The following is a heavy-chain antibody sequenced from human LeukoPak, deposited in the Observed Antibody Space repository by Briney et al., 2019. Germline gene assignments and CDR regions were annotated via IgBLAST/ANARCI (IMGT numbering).Heavy chain of an antibody. CDR1: GFTFSSYS. V-gene: IGHV3-21*01. Sequence: PGGSLRLSCAASGFTFSSYSMNWVRQAPGKGLEWVSSISSSSGYIYYADSVKGRFTISRDNAKNSLYLQMNSLRAEDTAVYYCSMTAIAVARVRYDYWGQGTLVTVSS. D-gene: IGHD6-19*01. CDR2: ISSSSGYI. J-gene: IGHJ4*02. CDR3: SMTAIAVARVRYDY.